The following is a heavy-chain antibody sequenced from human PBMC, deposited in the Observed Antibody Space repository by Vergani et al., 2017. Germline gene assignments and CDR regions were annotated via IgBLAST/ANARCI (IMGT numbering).Heavy chain of an antibody. D-gene: IGHD3-10*01. CDR1: GFTFSHYS. CDR3: VRDQVTMLRGSDALDI. J-gene: IGHJ3*02. CDR2: IRSKAYGQAT. V-gene: IGHV3-49*04. Sequence: VQLVESGGGLVKPGGSLRLPCVASGFTFSHYSMNWVRQAPGKGLEWVGGIRSKAYGQATIYAASVKGRFTISRDDSKSIAYLQMNNLQTEDTAMYYCVRDQVTMLRGSDALDIWGQGTMVTVSS.